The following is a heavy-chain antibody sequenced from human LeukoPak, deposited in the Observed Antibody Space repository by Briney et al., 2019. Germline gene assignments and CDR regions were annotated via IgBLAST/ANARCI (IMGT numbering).Heavy chain of an antibody. CDR2: IIPIFDTS. V-gene: IGHV1-69*13. CDR1: GDTFSSYA. Sequence: SVKVSCKASGDTFSSYAITWVRQAPGQGLEWMGGIIPIFDTSNYAQKFQGRVTFTSDDSTSTAYMELSSLRSDDTAVYYCSRLVVPGPTNNYYYYMDVWGKGTTVTISS. D-gene: IGHD2-2*01. J-gene: IGHJ6*03. CDR3: SRLVVPGPTNNYYYYMDV.